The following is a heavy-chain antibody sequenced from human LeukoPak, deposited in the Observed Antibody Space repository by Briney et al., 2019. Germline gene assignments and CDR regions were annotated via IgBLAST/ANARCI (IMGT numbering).Heavy chain of an antibody. Sequence: GGSVMLSCAASGLTFTSAGVSWVRRAPGKGLERVGRVRPKSCGGGADYDSPVRGSLSISTDDSTSSLFLQMNSQKTDDKAVYYRATETNWGFDCWGQGTQVTVSS. J-gene: IGHJ4*02. D-gene: IGHD7-27*01. V-gene: IGHV3-15*01. CDR3: ATETNWGFDC. CDR1: GLTFTSAG. CDR2: VRPKSCGGGA.